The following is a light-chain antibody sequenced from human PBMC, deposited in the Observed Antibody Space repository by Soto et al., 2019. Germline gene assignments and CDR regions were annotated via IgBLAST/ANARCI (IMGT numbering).Light chain of an antibody. CDR2: YXX. J-gene: IGLJ2*01. Sequence: SYELTQPPSVSVAPGKTARITCGGNNIGSKSVHWYQQKPGQAPVLVIYYXXXXXXXXXXRFSGSNSGNTATLTISRVEXXXXXXXXXQVWDSSSDHVVFGGGTKLTVL. CDR3: QVWDSSSDHVV. V-gene: IGLV3-21*04. CDR1: NIGSKS.